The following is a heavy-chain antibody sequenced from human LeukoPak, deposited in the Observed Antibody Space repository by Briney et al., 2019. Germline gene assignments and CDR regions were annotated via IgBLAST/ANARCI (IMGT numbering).Heavy chain of an antibody. V-gene: IGHV1-18*04. CDR2: IGAYNGNT. CDR3: ARDELGWLLLQT. CDR1: GYTFTSYY. D-gene: IGHD3-22*01. Sequence: ASVKVSCKASGYTFTSYYMHWVRQAPGQGLEWMGWIGAYNGNTNYAQKLQGRVTMTTDTSTSTAYMELRSLRSDDTAVYYCARDELGWLLLQTWGQGTLVTVSS. J-gene: IGHJ5*02.